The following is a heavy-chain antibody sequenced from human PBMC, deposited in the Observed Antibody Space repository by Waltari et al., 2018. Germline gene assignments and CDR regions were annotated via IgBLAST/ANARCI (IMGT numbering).Heavy chain of an antibody. CDR1: GFIFGSYA. CDR3: ARDSNKKYFQH. V-gene: IGHV3-23*01. J-gene: IGHJ1*01. Sequence: EVQLLESGGGLVQPGGSLRLSCIASGFIFGSYAMTWVRQAPGKGLEWVAGVSAKSDYTSYADSAKGRFTVSRDNSKNTLFLQMNSLRVEDTALYYCARDSNKKYFQHWGQGTLVTVSS. D-gene: IGHD4-4*01. CDR2: VSAKSDYT.